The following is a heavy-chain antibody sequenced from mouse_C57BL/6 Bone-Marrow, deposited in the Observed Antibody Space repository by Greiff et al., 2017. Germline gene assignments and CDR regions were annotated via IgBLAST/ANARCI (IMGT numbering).Heavy chain of an antibody. CDR2: ISSGGDYI. V-gene: IGHV5-9-1*02. CDR1: GFTFSSYA. CDR3: VTTVVDYAMDY. Sequence: EVMLVESGEGLVKPGGSLKLSCAASGFTFSSYAMSWVRQTPEKRLEWVAYISSGGDYIYYADTVKGRFTISRDNDRKTLYLQMSSLKSENTAMYYSVTTVVDYAMDYWGQGTSVTVSS. J-gene: IGHJ4*01. D-gene: IGHD1-1*01.